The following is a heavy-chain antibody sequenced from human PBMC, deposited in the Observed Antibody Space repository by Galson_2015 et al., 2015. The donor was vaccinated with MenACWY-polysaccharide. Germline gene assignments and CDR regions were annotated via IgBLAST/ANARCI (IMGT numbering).Heavy chain of an antibody. J-gene: IGHJ6*03. CDR3: ARVQRGAVSGAVSYFYFYMDV. D-gene: IGHD6-19*01. Sequence: ETLSRTCNVSGASFNSDYWWTWVRQPPGKALEWIGDIHESGTTTYKSSLRSRASISVNPSINQYALRLTSVTAADTAVYYCARVQRGAVSGAVSYFYFYMDVWGTGTTVIVSS. CDR1: GASFNSDYW. V-gene: IGHV4-4*02. CDR2: IHESGTT.